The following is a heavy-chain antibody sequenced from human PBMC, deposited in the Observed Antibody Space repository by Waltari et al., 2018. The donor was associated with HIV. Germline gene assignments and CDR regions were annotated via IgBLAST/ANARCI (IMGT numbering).Heavy chain of an antibody. V-gene: IGHV3-43*01. Sequence: EVQLVESGGGVVQIGGSLRLSCAAPRFTFDDYTMHWVRQAPGKGLEWVSLIKWDGGRTHYADSVKGRFTISRDNSKNSLHLQMNSLRAEDTGMYYCTKDRGADSGFDSWGQGTLVTVSP. CDR1: RFTFDDYT. CDR2: IKWDGGRT. J-gene: IGHJ4*02. D-gene: IGHD6-25*01. CDR3: TKDRGADSGFDS.